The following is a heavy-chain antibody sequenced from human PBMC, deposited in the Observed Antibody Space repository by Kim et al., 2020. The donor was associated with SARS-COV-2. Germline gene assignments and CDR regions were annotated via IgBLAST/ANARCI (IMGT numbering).Heavy chain of an antibody. Sequence: SETLSLTCTVSGGSISSYYWSWIRQPPGKGLEWIGYIYFTGSTNYNPSLKSRVTISLNTSKNQFSLKLSSVTAADTAVYYCAGDYDLLTGPNRHAFAIWGQGTMVTVSS. CDR3: AGDYDLLTGPNRHAFAI. CDR2: IYFTGST. CDR1: GGSISSYY. D-gene: IGHD3-9*01. V-gene: IGHV4-59*01. J-gene: IGHJ3*02.